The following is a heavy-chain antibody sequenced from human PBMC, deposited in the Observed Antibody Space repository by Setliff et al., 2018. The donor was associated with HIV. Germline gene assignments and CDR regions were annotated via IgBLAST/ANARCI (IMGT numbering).Heavy chain of an antibody. V-gene: IGHV4-59*01. CDR3: ARGPSSTHWSPGYCQH. J-gene: IGHJ1*01. Sequence: SETLSLTCNVSGGSIGSYHWAWIRQSPGKGLEYIGNIRHSGYTNYNPSLKSRLNMSVDTSNYQISLKLTAVTAADTAVYYCARGPSSTHWSPGYCQHWGQGTPVTVSS. D-gene: IGHD2-8*02. CDR1: GGSIGSYH. CDR2: IRHSGYT.